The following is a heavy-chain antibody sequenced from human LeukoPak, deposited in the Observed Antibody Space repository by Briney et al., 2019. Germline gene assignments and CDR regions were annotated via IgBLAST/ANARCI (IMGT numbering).Heavy chain of an antibody. CDR1: AFTLSSNA. Sequence: TAGSLRLSCTASAFTLSSNAMSRVRQAPGQGLEWVSVMSGSGGTTYYADSVTGPFTVSRDNSKNTLYLHMNSLRAEDTAVYYCANPNSSGFYFSFLLDYWGQGTLVTVSS. CDR2: MSGSGGTT. J-gene: IGHJ4*02. V-gene: IGHV3-23*01. D-gene: IGHD3-22*01. CDR3: ANPNSSGFYFSFLLDY.